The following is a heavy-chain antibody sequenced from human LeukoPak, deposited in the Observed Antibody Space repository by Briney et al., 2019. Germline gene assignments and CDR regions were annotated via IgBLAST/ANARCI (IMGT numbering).Heavy chain of an antibody. CDR2: INFGDSET. V-gene: IGHV5-51*01. CDR1: GHSFTNHW. J-gene: IGHJ5*02. CDR3: ATRPYAGSPNWYDP. Sequence: PGESLKISCQASGHSFTNHWIGWVRQMPGIGLEWVGIINFGDSETLYSPSFQGQVTISLDKSISTTYLQWRSLKASDTATYYCATRPYAGSPNWYDPRGQGTLVTVSS. D-gene: IGHD1-26*01.